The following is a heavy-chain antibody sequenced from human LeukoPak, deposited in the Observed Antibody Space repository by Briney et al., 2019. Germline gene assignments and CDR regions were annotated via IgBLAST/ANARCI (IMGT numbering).Heavy chain of an antibody. V-gene: IGHV3-53*01. CDR3: ARGGDSSGDDAFDI. Sequence: EGSLRLSCAASGFTVSSNYMSWVRQAPGKGLEWVSVIYSGGSTYYADSVKGRFTISRDNSKNTLYLQMNSLRAEDTAVYYCARGGDSSGDDAFDIWGQGTMVTVSS. CDR1: GFTVSSNY. D-gene: IGHD3-22*01. CDR2: IYSGGST. J-gene: IGHJ3*02.